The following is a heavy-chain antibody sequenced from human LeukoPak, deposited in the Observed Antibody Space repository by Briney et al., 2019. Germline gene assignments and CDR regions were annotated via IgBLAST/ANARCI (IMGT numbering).Heavy chain of an antibody. J-gene: IGHJ4*02. Sequence: GGSLRLSCAASGFTFSSYWMHWVRQAPGKGLVWVSRINSDGSSTSYADSVKGRFTISRDNAKNTLYLQMNSLRAEDTAVYYCARDRYCGGDCYSAFFDYWGQGTLVTVSS. V-gene: IGHV3-74*01. D-gene: IGHD2-21*02. CDR3: ARDRYCGGDCYSAFFDY. CDR2: INSDGSST. CDR1: GFTFSSYW.